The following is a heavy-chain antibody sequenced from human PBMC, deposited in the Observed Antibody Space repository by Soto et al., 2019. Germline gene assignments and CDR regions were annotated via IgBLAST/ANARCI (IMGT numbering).Heavy chain of an antibody. Sequence: QVQLVQSGADVKKPGASVKVSCKASGYTFTGYYVHWVRQAPGQGLEWMGWINPNSGGTKYAQNFKGRGNITRETSITTAYIELSSLKSDDTAFYYCARQLAYCGGECYTEPLDYWGQGTLVTVSS. D-gene: IGHD2-21*01. CDR3: ARQLAYCGGECYTEPLDY. CDR1: GYTFTGYY. J-gene: IGHJ4*02. CDR2: INPNSGGT. V-gene: IGHV1-2*02.